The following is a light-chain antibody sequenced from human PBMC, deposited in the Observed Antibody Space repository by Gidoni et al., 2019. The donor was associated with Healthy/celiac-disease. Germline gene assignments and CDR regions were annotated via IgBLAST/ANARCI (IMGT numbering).Light chain of an antibody. CDR1: QSISSW. V-gene: IGKV1-5*03. Sequence: DIQTTQSPSTLSASVGDRVTITCRASQSISSWLAWYQQKPGKAPKLLIYKASSLESGVPSRFSGSGSGTEFTLTISSLQPDDFATYYCQQYDSPSLTFGGGTKVEIK. J-gene: IGKJ4*01. CDR2: KAS. CDR3: QQYDSPSLT.